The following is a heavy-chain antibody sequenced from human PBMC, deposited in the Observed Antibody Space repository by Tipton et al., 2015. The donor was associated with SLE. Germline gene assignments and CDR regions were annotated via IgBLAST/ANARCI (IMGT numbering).Heavy chain of an antibody. D-gene: IGHD3-16*01. CDR1: GYTFPNYV. CDR2: IITSEGRT. CDR3: VRELVGGHFDY. V-gene: IGHV1-46*01. J-gene: IGHJ4*02. Sequence: QLVQSGAELKKPGASVKVSCKASGYTFPNYVLNWVRQAPGQGLEWIGIIITSEGRTNYAQKFWGRVSMTRDMSTSTIYMELDSPTSDDTAVYYCVRELVGGHFDYWGQGTLVTVSS.